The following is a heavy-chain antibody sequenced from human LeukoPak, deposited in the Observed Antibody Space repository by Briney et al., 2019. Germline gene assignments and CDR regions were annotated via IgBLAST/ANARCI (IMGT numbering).Heavy chain of an antibody. J-gene: IGHJ5*02. CDR1: GSTFSSYA. V-gene: IGHV3-30*01. D-gene: IGHD2-2*02. CDR3: ARDGFLPAAIVRGAYNWFDP. CDR2: ISYDGSNK. Sequence: GGSLRLSCAASGSTFSSYAMHWVRQAPGKGLEWVAVISYDGSNKYYADSVKGRFTISRDNSKNTLYLQMNSLRAEDTAVYYCARDGFLPAAIVRGAYNWFDPWGQGTLVTVSS.